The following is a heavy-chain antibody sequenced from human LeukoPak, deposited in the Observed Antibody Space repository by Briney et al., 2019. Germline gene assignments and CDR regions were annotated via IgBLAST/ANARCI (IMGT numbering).Heavy chain of an antibody. CDR2: IYYSGTT. Sequence: PSETLSLTCAVSGGSFSAYYWTWIRQSPGKGLEWIGYIYYSGTTNYNPSLKSRVTISVDTSKNQFSLKLSSVTAADTAVYYCARGVYIAAAQYGYWGQGTLVTVSS. V-gene: IGHV4-59*01. J-gene: IGHJ4*02. D-gene: IGHD6-13*01. CDR3: ARGVYIAAAQYGY. CDR1: GGSFSAYY.